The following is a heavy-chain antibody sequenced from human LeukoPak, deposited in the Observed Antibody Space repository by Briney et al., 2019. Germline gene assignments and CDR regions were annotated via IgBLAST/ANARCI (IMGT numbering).Heavy chain of an antibody. J-gene: IGHJ5*02. D-gene: IGHD3-22*01. Sequence: GASVKVSCKTSGYTSTAYGISWVRQAPGQGLQWMGWISAYNNNTNYAQTLQDRLTMTTDTSTRTAYMELRSLRSDDTAMYYCARSHYSGYYETSFDPWGQGTLVTVSS. CDR3: ARSHYSGYYETSFDP. CDR2: ISAYNNNT. CDR1: GYTSTAYG. V-gene: IGHV1-18*01.